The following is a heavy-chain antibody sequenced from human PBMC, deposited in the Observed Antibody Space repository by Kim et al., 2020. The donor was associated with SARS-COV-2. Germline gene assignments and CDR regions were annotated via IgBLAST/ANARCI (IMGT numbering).Heavy chain of an antibody. CDR1: AFTFKTYA. D-gene: IGHD3-10*02. Sequence: GGSLRLSCVASAFTFKTYAMSWVRQAPGKGLEWVSSIYSDGSGTFYADSVKGRFTISRDNSKSTLYLQMNSLTADDTALYYCARAGFDGHFYVGYFDYWGRGTRVTVSS. V-gene: IGHV3-23*03. CDR2: IYSDGSGT. J-gene: IGHJ4*02. CDR3: ARAGFDGHFYVGYFDY.